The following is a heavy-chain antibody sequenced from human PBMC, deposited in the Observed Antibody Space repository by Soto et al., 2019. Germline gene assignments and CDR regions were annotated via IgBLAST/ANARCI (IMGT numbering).Heavy chain of an antibody. CDR1: GFSLDKYA. Sequence: AGGSLRLSCVASGFSLDKYAIACVSQAHGKGLEWVSHVAAGGGHTYYAESVKGRFTISRDNSKNTLFLQINTLRADDTAIYFCARRTSFLGDFDYWGQGVLVTVS. V-gene: IGHV3-23*01. CDR2: VAAGGGHT. CDR3: ARRTSFLGDFDY. J-gene: IGHJ4*02. D-gene: IGHD3-16*02.